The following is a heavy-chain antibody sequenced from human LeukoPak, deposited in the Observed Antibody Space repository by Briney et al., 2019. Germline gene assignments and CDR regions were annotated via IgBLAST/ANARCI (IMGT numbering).Heavy chain of an antibody. D-gene: IGHD1-26*01. CDR3: TADMPTSSRASDY. J-gene: IGHJ4*02. V-gene: IGHV3-15*01. CDR2: IKSKADGGTK. CDR1: GFTFSDAW. Sequence: GGSLRLSCAASGFTFSDAWMSWVRQAPGMGLEWVGRIKSKADGGTKDYAAPVKGRFTISRDDSKTTLYLQINSLKTEDTAVYYCTADMPTSSRASDYWGQGTLVTVSS.